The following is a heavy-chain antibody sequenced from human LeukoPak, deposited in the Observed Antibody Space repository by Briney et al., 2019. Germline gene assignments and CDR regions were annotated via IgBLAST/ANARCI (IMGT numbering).Heavy chain of an antibody. CDR3: ARDSLPARDYDFWSGYYIDYYGMDV. CDR1: GFTFSSYA. V-gene: IGHV3-30-3*01. J-gene: IGHJ6*02. CDR2: ISYDGSNK. D-gene: IGHD3-3*01. Sequence: GGSLRLSCAASGFTFSSYAMHWVRQAPGKGLERVAVISYDGSNKYYADSVKGRFTISRDNSKNTLYLQMNSLRAEDTAVYYCARDSLPARDYDFWSGYYIDYYGMDVWGQGTTVTVSS.